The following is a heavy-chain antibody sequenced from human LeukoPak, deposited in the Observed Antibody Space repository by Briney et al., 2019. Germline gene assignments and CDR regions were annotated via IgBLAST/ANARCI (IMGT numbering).Heavy chain of an antibody. CDR1: GFTFSSYA. CDR2: ISYDGSNK. D-gene: IGHD3-10*01. V-gene: IGHV3-30*04. Sequence: GGSLRLSCAASGFTFSSYAMHWVRQAPGKGLEWVAVISYDGSNKYYADSVKGRFTISRDNSKNTLYLQMNSLRAEDTAMYYCTRFGPDYWGQGTLVTVSP. CDR3: TRFGPDY. J-gene: IGHJ4*02.